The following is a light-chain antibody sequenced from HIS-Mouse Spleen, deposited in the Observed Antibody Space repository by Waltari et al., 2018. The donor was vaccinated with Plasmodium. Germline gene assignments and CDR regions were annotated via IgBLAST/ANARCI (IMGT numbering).Light chain of an antibody. Sequence: QSALTHPRSVSGSPGQSLTIYCTGTSSAVGGSNYASWYQQHPGKAPKLMIYDVSKRPSGVPDRFSGSKSGNTASLTISGLQAEDEADYYCCSYAGSYTWVFGGGTKLTVL. CDR3: CSYAGSYTWV. J-gene: IGLJ3*02. CDR1: SSAVGGSNY. CDR2: DVS. V-gene: IGLV2-11*01.